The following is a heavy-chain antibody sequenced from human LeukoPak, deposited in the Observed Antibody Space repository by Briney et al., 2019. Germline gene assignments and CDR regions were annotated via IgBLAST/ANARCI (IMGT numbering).Heavy chain of an antibody. V-gene: IGHV3-74*01. CDR2: INTDGSIT. J-gene: IGHJ4*02. Sequence: GGSLRLSCVASGFTFSSYWMHWVRQVPGKGLVWVSRINTDGSITTYADSVKGRFTISRDNAKNTLYLQMNSLRGEDTAVYYCTRDAAGLDYWGQGTLVTVSS. CDR1: GFTFSSYW. D-gene: IGHD1-14*01. CDR3: TRDAAGLDY.